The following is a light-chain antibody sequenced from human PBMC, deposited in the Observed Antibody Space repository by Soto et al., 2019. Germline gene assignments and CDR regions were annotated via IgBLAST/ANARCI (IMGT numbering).Light chain of an antibody. J-gene: IGKJ2*01. Sequence: DIQMTQSPSSLSASVGDRVTITCRARQSISSYLNWYQQKPGKAPKLLIYAASSLQSGVPSRFSGSGSGTDFTLTISSLQPEDFATYYCQKSYSTPPTFGQGTKLEIK. CDR2: AAS. V-gene: IGKV1-39*01. CDR3: QKSYSTPPT. CDR1: QSISSY.